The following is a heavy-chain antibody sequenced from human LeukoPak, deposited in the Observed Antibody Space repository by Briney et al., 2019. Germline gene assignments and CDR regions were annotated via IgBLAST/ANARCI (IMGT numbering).Heavy chain of an antibody. CDR1: GGSFSGYY. CDR2: INHSGST. Sequence: SETLSLTCAVYGGSFSGYYWSWIRQPPGKGLEWIGEINHSGSTNYNPSLKSRVTISVDTSKNQFSLKLSSVTAADTAVYYCPSSDFWTRTTFDYRGQGTLVTVSS. V-gene: IGHV4-34*01. J-gene: IGHJ4*02. D-gene: IGHD3/OR15-3a*01. CDR3: PSSDFWTRTTFDY.